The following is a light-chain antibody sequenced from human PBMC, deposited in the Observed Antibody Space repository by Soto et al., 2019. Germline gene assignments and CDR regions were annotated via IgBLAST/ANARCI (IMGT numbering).Light chain of an antibody. CDR2: DVS. V-gene: IGLV2-14*01. CDR3: SSYRRTTFPHVV. J-gene: IGLJ2*01. Sequence: QSALTQPASVSGSPGQSITISCTGSSSDVGGYDYVSWYQQHPGKAPKLLIYDVSNRPSGVSNRFSASKSGNTASLTISGLEAEDEAFYYCSSYRRTTFPHVVFGGGTKVTVL. CDR1: SSDVGGYDY.